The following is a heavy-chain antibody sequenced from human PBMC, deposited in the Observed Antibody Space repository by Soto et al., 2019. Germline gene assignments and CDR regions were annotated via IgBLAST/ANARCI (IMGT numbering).Heavy chain of an antibody. CDR2: IKHSGST. V-gene: IGHV4-34*01. CDR1: DGSFTCFH. J-gene: IGHJ6*02. Sequence: SETLSLTCAVYDGSFTCFHWTWIRRPPGKGLEWIGEIKHSGSTNYNPSLTRRVTISVDTSKNQFSLKLNSVTAADTAVYYCARGVPFAHYSMDVWGQGTTVTVSS. CDR3: ARGVPFAHYSMDV. D-gene: IGHD2-21*01.